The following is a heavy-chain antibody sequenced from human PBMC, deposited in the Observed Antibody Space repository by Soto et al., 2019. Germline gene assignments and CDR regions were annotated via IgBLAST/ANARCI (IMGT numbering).Heavy chain of an antibody. D-gene: IGHD6-13*01. CDR2: IIPIFGTA. V-gene: IGHV1-69*13. Sequence: SVKVSCKASGGTFSSYAISWVRQAPGQGLEWMGGIIPIFGTANYAQKFQGRVTITADESTSTAYMELSSLRSEHTAVYYCATVPTTNSWGLLDYWGPGTLVTVSS. CDR1: GGTFSSYA. J-gene: IGHJ4*02. CDR3: ATVPTTNSWGLLDY.